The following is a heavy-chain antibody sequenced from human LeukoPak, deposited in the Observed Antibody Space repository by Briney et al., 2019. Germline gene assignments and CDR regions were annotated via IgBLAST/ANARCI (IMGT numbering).Heavy chain of an antibody. J-gene: IGHJ6*02. CDR1: GFSFSSDV. CDR3: AKDPMVRGVINGMDV. CDR2: ISYDGRNK. D-gene: IGHD3-10*01. Sequence: GGSLRLSCAASGFSFSSDVMHWVRQAPGKGLEWVAVISYDGRNKHYADSVKGRFTISRDNSQNTLYLQMNSLRPDDTAVYYCAKDPMVRGVINGMDVWGQGTTVIVSS. V-gene: IGHV3-30*18.